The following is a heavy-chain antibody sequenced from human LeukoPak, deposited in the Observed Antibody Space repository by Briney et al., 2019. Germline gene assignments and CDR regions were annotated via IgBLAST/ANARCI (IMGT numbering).Heavy chain of an antibody. V-gene: IGHV3-74*01. J-gene: IGHJ5*02. CDR2: INGDRSTT. D-gene: IGHD2-15*01. Sequence: GGALRLSLPSSGFSFSTYWMHWVRQPPAEGLLWVSRINGDRSTTNYADSVKGRFTISRDNAKNTLYLQMNSLRAEDTAVYYCTRRVDATRGYDPWGQGTLVTVSS. CDR3: TRRVDATRGYDP. CDR1: GFSFSTYW.